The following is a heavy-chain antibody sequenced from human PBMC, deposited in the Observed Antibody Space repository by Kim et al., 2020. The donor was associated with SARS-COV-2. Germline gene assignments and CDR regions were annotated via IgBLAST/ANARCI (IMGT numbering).Heavy chain of an antibody. J-gene: IGHJ3*02. Sequence: SETLSLTCAVYGGSFSGYYWSWIRQPPGKGLEWIGEINHSGSTNYNPSLKSRVTISVDTSKNQFSLKLSSVTAADTAVYYCARGLRVGATTRAFDIWGQGTMVTVSS. CDR1: GGSFSGYY. CDR3: ARGLRVGATTRAFDI. CDR2: INHSGST. D-gene: IGHD1-26*01. V-gene: IGHV4-34*01.